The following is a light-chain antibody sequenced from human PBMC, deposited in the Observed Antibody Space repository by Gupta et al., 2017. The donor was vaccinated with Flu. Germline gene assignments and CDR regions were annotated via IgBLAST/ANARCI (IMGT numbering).Light chain of an antibody. CDR2: DAS. J-gene: IGKJ4*01. CDR3: QQRSNWFT. CDR1: QSVRTY. V-gene: IGKV3-11*01. Sequence: EIVLTQSPGTLSLSPRESATLSCRASQSVRTYLAWYQQKRGQAPRLLLYDASKRATGIPARFSGSGSGTDFTLTISSLEPEDFAVYYCQQRSNWFTFGGGTKVEI.